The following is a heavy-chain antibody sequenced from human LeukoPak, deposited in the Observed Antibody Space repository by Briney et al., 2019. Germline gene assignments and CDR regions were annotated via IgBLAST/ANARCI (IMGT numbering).Heavy chain of an antibody. CDR2: ISGSGGST. CDR3: AKAPRGAVAGLWDY. V-gene: IGHV3-23*01. J-gene: IGHJ4*02. Sequence: GGSLRLSCAASGFTFSSYAMSWVRQAPGKGLEWVSAISGSGGSTYYADSVKGRFTISRDNSKNTLYLQMDSLRAEDTAVYYCAKAPRGAVAGLWDYWGQGTLVTVSS. D-gene: IGHD6-19*01. CDR1: GFTFSSYA.